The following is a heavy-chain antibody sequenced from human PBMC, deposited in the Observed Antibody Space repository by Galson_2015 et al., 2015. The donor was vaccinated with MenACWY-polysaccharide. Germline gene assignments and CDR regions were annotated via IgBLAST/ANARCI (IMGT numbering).Heavy chain of an antibody. V-gene: IGHV3-30-3*01. CDR1: GFTFSSFA. CDR3: ARDYCTRTTCSGMDV. D-gene: IGHD2-2*01. CDR2: ISYDATNK. J-gene: IGHJ6*01. Sequence: SLRLSCAASGFTFSSFAMHWVRQAPGKGLDWVAVISYDATNKFYAESVKGRFTVSRDNSAKTVHLEMNSLRAEDTATYYCARDYCTRTTCSGMDVWGQGTAVTVSS.